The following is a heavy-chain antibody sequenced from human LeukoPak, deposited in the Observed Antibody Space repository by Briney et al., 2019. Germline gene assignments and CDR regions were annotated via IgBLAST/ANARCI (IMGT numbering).Heavy chain of an antibody. D-gene: IGHD1-26*01. V-gene: IGHV1-18*01. CDR3: ARDVNWDLDY. CDR1: GYTFTTYG. Sequence: GASVKVSCKTSGYTFTTYGLSWVRQAPGQGLEWMGWISTSSGNTNYAQRFQDRVTLTTDTATSTAYVELRSLRPDDTAVYYCARDVNWDLDYWGQGTLVTVSS. J-gene: IGHJ4*02. CDR2: ISTSSGNT.